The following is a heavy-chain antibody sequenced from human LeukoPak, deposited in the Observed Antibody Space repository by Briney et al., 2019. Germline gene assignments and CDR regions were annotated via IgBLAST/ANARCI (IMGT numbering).Heavy chain of an antibody. CDR3: ARGSAGADAFDI. CDR2: ISSSGSTI. J-gene: IGHJ3*02. D-gene: IGHD6-13*01. V-gene: IGHV3-48*03. Sequence: GGSLRLSCAASGFTFSSYEMNWVRQAPGKGLEWVSYISSSGSTIYYADSVQGRFTISRDNAQNSLYLQMNSLRAEDTAVYYCARGSAGADAFDIWGQGTMVTVSS. CDR1: GFTFSSYE.